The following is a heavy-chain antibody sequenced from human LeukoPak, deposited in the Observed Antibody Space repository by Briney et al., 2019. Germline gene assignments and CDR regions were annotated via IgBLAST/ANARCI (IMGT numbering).Heavy chain of an antibody. J-gene: IGHJ6*02. Sequence: GGSLRLSCAASGFTFSSYAMSWVRQAPGKGLEWVSVIYSGGSTYYADSVKGRFTISRDNSKNTLYLQMNSLRAEDTAVYYCASGYSYGYVYYYYGMDVWGQGTTVTVSS. CDR2: IYSGGST. CDR1: GFTFSSYA. D-gene: IGHD5-18*01. CDR3: ASGYSYGYVYYYYGMDV. V-gene: IGHV3-53*01.